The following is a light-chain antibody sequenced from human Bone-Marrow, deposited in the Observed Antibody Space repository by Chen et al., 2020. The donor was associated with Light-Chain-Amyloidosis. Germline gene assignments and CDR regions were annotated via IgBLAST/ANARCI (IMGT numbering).Light chain of an antibody. CDR1: PSLLYNSNNKNY. J-gene: IGKJ1*01. Sequence: DIVMTQSPDSLAVSLGERATIGCKSSPSLLYNSNNKNYLAWYHEQPGQPHKVLIYWASARESGVPDRFSGSGSGTDCTLTISSLQAEDVAVYYCQQYFSSPPTFGQGTKVEVK. CDR2: WAS. CDR3: QQYFSSPPT. V-gene: IGKV4-1*01.